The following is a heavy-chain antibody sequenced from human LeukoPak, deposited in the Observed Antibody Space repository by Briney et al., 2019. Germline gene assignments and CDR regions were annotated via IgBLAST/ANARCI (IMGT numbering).Heavy chain of an antibody. CDR1: GFTFSSYA. CDR2: ISYDGSNK. Sequence: GGSLRLSCAASGFTFSSYAMHWVRQAPGKGLEWVAVISYDGSNKYYADSVKGRFTISRDNSKNTLYLQMNSLRAEDTAVYYCARDSTAAGARDEDGYYYYYGMDVWGQGTTVTVSS. V-gene: IGHV3-30-3*01. J-gene: IGHJ6*02. CDR3: ARDSTAAGARDEDGYYYYYGMDV. D-gene: IGHD6-13*01.